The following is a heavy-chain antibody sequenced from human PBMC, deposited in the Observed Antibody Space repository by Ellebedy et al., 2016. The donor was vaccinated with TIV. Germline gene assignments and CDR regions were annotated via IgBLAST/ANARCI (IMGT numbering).Heavy chain of an antibody. CDR1: GYTFSSYW. V-gene: IGHV5-51*01. D-gene: IGHD3-16*01. CDR2: IYPGNSNT. J-gene: IGHJ4*02. Sequence: GESLKISCKASGYTFSSYWIAWVRQMPGKGLEWMGIIYPGNSNTIYSPSFQGQVTMSADMTISTAYLQWTTLKASDTAMYYCARRLGAGTNYFDSWGQGTLVTVSS. CDR3: ARRLGAGTNYFDS.